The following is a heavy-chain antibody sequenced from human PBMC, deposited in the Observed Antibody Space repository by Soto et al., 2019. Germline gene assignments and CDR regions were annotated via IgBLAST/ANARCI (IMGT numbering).Heavy chain of an antibody. Sequence: QVHLVQSGAAVKKSGASVKVSCKGSGYDFTTYGITRVRQAPGQGLEWMAWISAHNGNTDYAQKLQGRVTVTRDTPTRTAYREVRSLRSDDTPVYYCARGRYGDYWGQGALVTVSS. D-gene: IGHD1-1*01. CDR3: ARGRYGDY. V-gene: IGHV1-18*01. CDR2: ISAHNGNT. J-gene: IGHJ4*02. CDR1: GYDFTTYG.